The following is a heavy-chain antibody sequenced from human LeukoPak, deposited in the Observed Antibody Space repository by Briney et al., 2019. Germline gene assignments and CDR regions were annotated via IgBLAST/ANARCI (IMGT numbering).Heavy chain of an antibody. J-gene: IGHJ3*02. D-gene: IGHD2-15*01. CDR2: INSDGSST. CDR3: ARESLTDIVVVGAFDI. CDR1: GFTFSRYR. V-gene: IGHV3-74*01. Sequence: GGSLRLSCAASGFTFSRYRMHWVRQAPGKGPVWVSRINSDGSSTSYADSVKGRFTISRDNAKNTLYLQMNSLRAEDTAVYYCARESLTDIVVVGAFDIWGQGTMVTVSS.